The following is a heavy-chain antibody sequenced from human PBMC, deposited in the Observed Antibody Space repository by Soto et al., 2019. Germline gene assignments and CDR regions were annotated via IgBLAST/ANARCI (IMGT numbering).Heavy chain of an antibody. J-gene: IGHJ2*01. V-gene: IGHV3-53*01. CDR1: GFTVTNKY. D-gene: IGHD4-17*01. Sequence: EVQLVESGGNLIQPGGSLRLSCAAAGFTVTNKYMTWVRQAPGKGLEWVSLIYSGGATSYADSVKGRFTISRDNSKDILYLQVNSLRAEDTAVYYCARVDYGDYGWYFDLLGRGTLVTVSS. CDR2: IYSGGAT. CDR3: ARVDYGDYGWYFDL.